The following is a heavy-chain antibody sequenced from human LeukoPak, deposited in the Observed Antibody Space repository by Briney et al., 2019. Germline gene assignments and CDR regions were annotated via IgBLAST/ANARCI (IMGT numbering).Heavy chain of an antibody. CDR1: GFTFSNYG. D-gene: IGHD3-10*01. Sequence: GRSLRLSCAASGFTFSNYGMHWVRQAPGKGLEWVAIIWYDGSNKYYADSVKGRFTISRDNSKNTLYLQMNSLRAEDTAIYYCATVRGSSGTYYIDYWGQGTLVTVSS. J-gene: IGHJ4*02. CDR2: IWYDGSNK. V-gene: IGHV3-33*01. CDR3: ATVRGSSGTYYIDY.